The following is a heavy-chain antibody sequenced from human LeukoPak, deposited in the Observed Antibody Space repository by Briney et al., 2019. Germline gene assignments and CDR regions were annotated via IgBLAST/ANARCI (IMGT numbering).Heavy chain of an antibody. CDR2: IYYSGST. CDR3: ARGSYYGSGVDY. V-gene: IGHV4-59*01. Sequence: SETLSLTCTVSGGSISSYYWSWIRQPPGKGLEWIGYIYYSGSTNYNPSPKSRVTISVDTSKNQFSLKLSSVTAADTAVYYRARGSYYGSGVDYWGQGTLVTVSS. CDR1: GGSISSYY. D-gene: IGHD3-10*01. J-gene: IGHJ4*02.